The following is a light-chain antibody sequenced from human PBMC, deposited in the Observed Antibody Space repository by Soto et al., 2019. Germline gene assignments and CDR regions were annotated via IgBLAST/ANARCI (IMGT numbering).Light chain of an antibody. V-gene: IGLV2-14*01. CDR2: EVT. Sequence: LAQPASVSGSPGQSITISCAGTNRDVGGYNYVSWYQQYPGKAPKLIIYEVTYRPSGVSNRFSGSKSGNTASLTISGLQAEDEADYYCSSYSSSSALDVIFGGGTKVTVL. CDR3: SSYSSSSALDVI. J-gene: IGLJ2*01. CDR1: NRDVGGYNY.